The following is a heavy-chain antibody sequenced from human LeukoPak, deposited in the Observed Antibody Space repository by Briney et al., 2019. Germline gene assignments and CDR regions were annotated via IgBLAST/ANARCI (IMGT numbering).Heavy chain of an antibody. J-gene: IGHJ5*02. CDR2: IKHDGSDK. Sequence: GGSLRLSCAASGFPFSNYWMSWVRQAPEKGLEWVANIKHDGSDKYYVDSVKGRFTISRDNAKNTLNLQMNSLRAEDTAVYYCARDLGQYYDTSDNWFDPWGQGTLVTVSS. CDR1: GFPFSNYW. D-gene: IGHD3-22*01. V-gene: IGHV3-7*01. CDR3: ARDLGQYYDTSDNWFDP.